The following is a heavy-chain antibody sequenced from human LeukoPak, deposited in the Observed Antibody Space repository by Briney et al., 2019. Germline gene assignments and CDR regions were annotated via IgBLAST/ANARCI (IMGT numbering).Heavy chain of an antibody. CDR2: ISYDESDK. V-gene: IGHV3-30*03. D-gene: IGHD2-2*01. CDR3: ARDRGTTPKYYYGTDV. J-gene: IGHJ6*02. Sequence: GGSLRLSCAASGFSFSTSYMNWVRQAPGRGLEWVALISYDESDKYYADFVKGRFAISRDNFKNTLYLQMNSLRAEDTAVYYCARDRGTTPKYYYGTDVWGQGTTVAVSS. CDR1: GFSFSTSY.